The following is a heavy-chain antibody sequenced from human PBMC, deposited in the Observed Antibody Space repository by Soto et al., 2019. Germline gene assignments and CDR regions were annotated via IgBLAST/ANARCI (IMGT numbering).Heavy chain of an antibody. J-gene: IGHJ6*02. CDR3: AKAAQDGSYYDDYYYNMDV. CDR2: ISSSSSYI. D-gene: IGHD1-26*01. V-gene: IGHV3-21*01. Sequence: GGSLRLSCAASGFTFSSYSMNWVRQAPGKGLEWVSSISSSSSYIYYADSVKGRFTISRDNAKNSLYLQMNSLRAEDTAVYYCAKAAQDGSYYDDYYYNMDVWGQGTTVTVSS. CDR1: GFTFSSYS.